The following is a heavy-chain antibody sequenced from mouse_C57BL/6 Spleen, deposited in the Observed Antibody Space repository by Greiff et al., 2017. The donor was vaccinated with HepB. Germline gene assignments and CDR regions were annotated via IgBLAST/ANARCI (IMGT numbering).Heavy chain of an antibody. D-gene: IGHD2-1*01. V-gene: IGHV5-9-1*02. Sequence: EVKLVESGEGLVKPGGSLKLSCAASGFTFSSYAMSWVRQTPEKRLEWVAYISSGGDYIYYADTVKGRFTISRDNARNTLYLQMSSLKSEDTAMYYCTRNSRSYGNYFDYWGQGTTLTVSS. J-gene: IGHJ2*01. CDR3: TRNSRSYGNYFDY. CDR1: GFTFSSYA. CDR2: ISSGGDYI.